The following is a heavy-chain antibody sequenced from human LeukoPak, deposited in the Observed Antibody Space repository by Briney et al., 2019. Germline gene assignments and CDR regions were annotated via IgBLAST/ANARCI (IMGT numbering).Heavy chain of an antibody. Sequence: KPSETLSLTCGVSGGSVSSTNRWTWIRQPPGKGLEWIGEVHLDGRTNFNPSLKSRLTMSVDLSENHVSLKLTSVTAADTAVYYCAREGGFYRPLDYSGQGTLVTVSS. V-gene: IGHV4-4*02. CDR2: VHLDGRT. J-gene: IGHJ4*02. D-gene: IGHD6-25*01. CDR1: GGSVSSTNR. CDR3: AREGGFYRPLDY.